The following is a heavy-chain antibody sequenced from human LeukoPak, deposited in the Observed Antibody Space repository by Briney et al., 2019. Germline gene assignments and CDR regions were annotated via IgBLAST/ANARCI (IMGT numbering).Heavy chain of an antibody. CDR3: ARVAAQYYCYHGMDV. Sequence: GASVKVSCKASGYTFTSYGISWVRQAPGQGLEWMGWISAYNGNTNYAQKLQGRVTMTTDTSTTTAYMELRSLRSDDPAVYYCARVAAQYYCYHGMDVWGQGTTVTVSS. J-gene: IGHJ6*02. D-gene: IGHD6-13*01. CDR2: ISAYNGNT. V-gene: IGHV1-18*01. CDR1: GYTFTSYG.